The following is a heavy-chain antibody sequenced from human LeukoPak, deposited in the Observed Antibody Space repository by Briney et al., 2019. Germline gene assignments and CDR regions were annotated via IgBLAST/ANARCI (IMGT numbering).Heavy chain of an antibody. CDR1: GGTFSSYA. J-gene: IGHJ6*02. D-gene: IGHD5-24*01. V-gene: IGHV1-69*13. CDR3: ARSPLDGYNSFYYYYGMDV. Sequence: GASVKVSCKASGGTFSSYAISWVRQAPGQGLEWMGGIIPIFGTANYAQKFQGRVTITADESTSTAYMELSSLRSEDTAVYYCARSPLDGYNSFYYYYGMDVWGQGTTVTVSS. CDR2: IIPIFGTA.